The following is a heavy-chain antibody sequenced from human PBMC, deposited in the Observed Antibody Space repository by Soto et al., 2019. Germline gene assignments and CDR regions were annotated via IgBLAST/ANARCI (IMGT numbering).Heavy chain of an antibody. CDR3: ARGRDSAFDI. V-gene: IGHV6-1*01. Sequence: PSQTLSLTCASSGDSVSSNSAAWNWIRQSPLRGLEWLGRTYYRSKWYNDYAVSVESRIVINPDTSKNQFSLQLNYVTPEDTAVYYCARGRDSAFDIWGQGTMVTVSS. CDR1: GDSVSSNSAA. J-gene: IGHJ3*02. CDR2: TYYRSKWYN.